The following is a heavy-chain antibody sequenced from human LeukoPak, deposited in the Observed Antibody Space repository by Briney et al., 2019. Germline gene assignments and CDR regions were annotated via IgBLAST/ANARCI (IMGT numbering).Heavy chain of an antibody. CDR1: GYTFTDYY. Sequence: VASVKVSCKASGYTFTDYYMQWVRQAPGQGLEWMGWLNPNNGDTGSAQKFQGRVTMTRDTSIRTAYMELSRLTSDDTAIYYCAREPLAVTAANNAFDFWGQGTMVTVSS. CDR2: LNPNNGDT. J-gene: IGHJ3*01. CDR3: AREPLAVTAANNAFDF. D-gene: IGHD2-15*01. V-gene: IGHV1-2*02.